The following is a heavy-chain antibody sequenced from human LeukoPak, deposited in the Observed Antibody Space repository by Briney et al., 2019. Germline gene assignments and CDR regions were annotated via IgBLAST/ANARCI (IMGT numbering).Heavy chain of an antibody. D-gene: IGHD6-19*01. CDR1: GGSFSGYY. J-gene: IGHJ4*02. CDR2: INHSGST. Sequence: SETLSLTCAVYGGSFSGYYWSWIRQPPGKGLEWIGEINHSGSTNYNPSLKSRVTISVDTSKNQFSLKLSSVTAADTAVYYCARLIAVAGTDYWDQGTLVTVSS. V-gene: IGHV4-34*01. CDR3: ARLIAVAGTDY.